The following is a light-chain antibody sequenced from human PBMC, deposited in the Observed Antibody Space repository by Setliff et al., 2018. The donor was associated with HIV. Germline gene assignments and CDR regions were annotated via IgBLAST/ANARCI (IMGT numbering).Light chain of an antibody. CDR2: EVS. Sequence: QSVLTQPPSVSGSPGQSVTISCTGTISDVGTYDCVSWYQQPPGTAPKLMIYEVSNRPSGVPDRFSGSKSGNTASLIISGLQAEDEADYYCFSFTSSSTYVFGPGTKVTVL. CDR1: ISDVGTYDC. V-gene: IGLV2-18*02. CDR3: FSFTSSSTYV. J-gene: IGLJ1*01.